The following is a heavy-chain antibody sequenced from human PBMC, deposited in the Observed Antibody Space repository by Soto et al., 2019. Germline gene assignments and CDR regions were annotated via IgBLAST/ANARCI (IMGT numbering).Heavy chain of an antibody. CDR3: ARLMYSSGWYFPESYGMDG. CDR2: IIPIFGTA. Sequence: SLTVSCEPCGGTIRIYGITWVRHAPGQGLEWMGGIIPIFGTANYAQKFQGRVTITADKSTSTAYMELSSLRSEDTAVYYCARLMYSSGWYFPESYGMDGWGQGTTVTDSS. D-gene: IGHD6-19*01. J-gene: IGHJ6*02. CDR1: GGTIRIYG. V-gene: IGHV1-69*06.